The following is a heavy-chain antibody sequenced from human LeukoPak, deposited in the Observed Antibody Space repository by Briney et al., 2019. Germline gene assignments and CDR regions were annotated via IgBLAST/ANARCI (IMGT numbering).Heavy chain of an antibody. Sequence: SETLSLTSTVSGGSISSYYWSWIRQPPGKGLEWIGYIYYSGSTNYNPSLKSRVTISVDTSKNQFSLKLSSVTAADTAVYYCARIGGWSHHYWGQGTLVTVSS. CDR3: ARIGGWSHHY. CDR1: GGSISSYY. J-gene: IGHJ4*02. V-gene: IGHV4-59*01. D-gene: IGHD6-19*01. CDR2: IYYSGST.